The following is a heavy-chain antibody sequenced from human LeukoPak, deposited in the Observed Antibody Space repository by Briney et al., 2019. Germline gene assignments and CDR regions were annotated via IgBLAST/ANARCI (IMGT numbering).Heavy chain of an antibody. Sequence: ASVKVSCKASGYTFTSYDINWVRQATGQGLEWMGWMDPNSGNTGYAQKFQGRVTVTRNTSISTAYMELSSLRSEDTAVYYCAGYGANDAFDIWGQGTMVTVSS. CDR1: GYTFTSYD. J-gene: IGHJ3*02. V-gene: IGHV1-8*01. D-gene: IGHD4-17*01. CDR2: MDPNSGNT. CDR3: AGYGANDAFDI.